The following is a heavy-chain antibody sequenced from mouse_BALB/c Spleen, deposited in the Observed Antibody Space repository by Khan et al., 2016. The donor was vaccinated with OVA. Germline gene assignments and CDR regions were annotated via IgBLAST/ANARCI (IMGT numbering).Heavy chain of an antibody. Sequence: EVELVESGGGVVKPGGSLKLSCSASGFTFSSFAMSWVRQTPEKRLEWVATISTGGHYTFYADSVKGRFTISRDNARNTLYLQMSSLRSEDTDMYYCARSLVDYYAMDYWGQGTSVTVSS. CDR3: ARSLVDYYAMDY. D-gene: IGHD2-2*01. V-gene: IGHV5-9-3*01. CDR1: GFTFSSFA. J-gene: IGHJ4*01. CDR2: ISTGGHYT.